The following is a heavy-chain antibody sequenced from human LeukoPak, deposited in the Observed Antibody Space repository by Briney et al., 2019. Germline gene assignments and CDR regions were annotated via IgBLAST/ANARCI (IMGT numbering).Heavy chain of an antibody. CDR1: GYTFTSYA. D-gene: IGHD2-21*02. CDR2: INTNTGNP. V-gene: IGHV7-4-1*02. J-gene: IGHJ4*02. Sequence: ASVKVSCKASGYTFTSYAMNWVRQAPGQGLEWMGWINTNTGNPTYAQGFTGRFVFSLDTSVSTAYLQISSLKAEDTAVYYCARGEVVTATSPFDYWGQGTLVTVSS. CDR3: ARGEVVTATSPFDY.